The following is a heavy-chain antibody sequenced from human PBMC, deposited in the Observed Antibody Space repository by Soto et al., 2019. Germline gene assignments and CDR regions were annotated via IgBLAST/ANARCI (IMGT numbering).Heavy chain of an antibody. V-gene: IGHV3-13*01. CDR3: VREVYDSSGPGYYGLDV. D-gene: IGHD3-22*01. Sequence: EVQLVESGGGLVQPGGSLRLSCAGSGFTFSSYDMHWVRQPTGKSLEWVSAIGIAGDTYYSDSVKGRFTISREESENSLYLQMNSLTAGDTAVYYCVREVYDSSGPGYYGLDVWGQGTTVTVSS. J-gene: IGHJ6*02. CDR2: IGIAGDT. CDR1: GFTFSSYD.